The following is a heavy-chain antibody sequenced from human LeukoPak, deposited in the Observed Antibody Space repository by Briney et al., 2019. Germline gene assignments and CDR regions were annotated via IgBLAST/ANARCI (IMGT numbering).Heavy chain of an antibody. D-gene: IGHD1-1*01. CDR2: ISAYNGNT. Sequence: ASVKVSCKASGYTFTSYGISWVRQAPGQGLEWMGWISAYNGNTNYAQKLQGRVTMTEDSSADTAYMELSSLRSEDTAVYYCATETTGDAFDVWGQGTGVTVSS. V-gene: IGHV1-18*01. CDR3: ATETTGDAFDV. CDR1: GYTFTSYG. J-gene: IGHJ3*01.